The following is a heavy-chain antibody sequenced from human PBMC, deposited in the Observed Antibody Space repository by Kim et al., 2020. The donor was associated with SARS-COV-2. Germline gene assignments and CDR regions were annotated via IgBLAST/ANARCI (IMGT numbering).Heavy chain of an antibody. Sequence: SETLSLTCAVYGGSFSGYYWSWIRQPPGKGLEWIGEINHSGSTNYNPSLKSRVTISVDTSKNQFSLKLSSVTAADTAVYYCARYAYYYYGMDVWGLGTTVTVSS. CDR2: INHSGST. J-gene: IGHJ6*02. CDR3: ARYAYYYYGMDV. V-gene: IGHV4-34*01. CDR1: GGSFSGYY.